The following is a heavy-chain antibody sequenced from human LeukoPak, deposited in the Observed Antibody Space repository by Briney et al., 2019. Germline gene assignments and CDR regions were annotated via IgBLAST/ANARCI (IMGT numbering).Heavy chain of an antibody. J-gene: IGHJ4*02. CDR3: ARGSIGAPHHFDY. Sequence: ASVKVSCKASGYTFNTYGMNLVRQAPGQGLEWMGWINTNTGNPTYAQGFTGRFVFSLDTSVSTAYLQISSLKAEDTAVYYCARGSIGAPHHFDYWGQGTLVTVSS. CDR2: INTNTGNP. CDR1: GYTFNTYG. V-gene: IGHV7-4-1*02. D-gene: IGHD3-10*01.